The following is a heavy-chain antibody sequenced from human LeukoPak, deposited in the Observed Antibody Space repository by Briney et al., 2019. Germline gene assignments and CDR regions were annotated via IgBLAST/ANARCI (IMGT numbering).Heavy chain of an antibody. Sequence: GGSLRLSCAASGFTFSTYSMNWVRQAPGKGLEWISYIISSGSTIYYADSVKGRFTISRDNSKNTLYLQMNSLRAEDTAVYYCAKEMYDSSGYSSYYYYGMDVWGQGTTVTVSS. D-gene: IGHD3-22*01. CDR1: GFTFSTYS. J-gene: IGHJ6*02. CDR2: IISSGSTI. CDR3: AKEMYDSSGYSSYYYYGMDV. V-gene: IGHV3-48*01.